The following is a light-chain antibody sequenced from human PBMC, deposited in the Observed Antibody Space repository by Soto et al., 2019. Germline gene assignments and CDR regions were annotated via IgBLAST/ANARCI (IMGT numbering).Light chain of an antibody. J-gene: IGLJ3*02. CDR2: LNSDGSH. Sequence: QAVVTQSPSASASLGASVKLTCTLSSGHSSYAIAWHQQQPEKGPRYLMKLNSDGSHRKGDGIPDRFSGSSAGAERYLTISSLQSEDEAYYYCQTWGTGIRVFGGGTQLTVL. CDR3: QTWGTGIRV. CDR1: SGHSSYA. V-gene: IGLV4-69*01.